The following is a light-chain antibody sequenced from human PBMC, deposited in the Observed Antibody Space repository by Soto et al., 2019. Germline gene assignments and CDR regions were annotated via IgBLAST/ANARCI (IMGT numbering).Light chain of an antibody. CDR3: QQSYSTPHT. V-gene: IGKV1-39*01. CDR2: AAS. CDR1: QSISSY. Sequence: DIQMTQSPSTLSASVGDRVTNTCRASQSISSYLNWYQQKPGKAPKLLIYAASSLQSGVPSRFSGSGSGTDFTLTISSLQPEDFATYYCQQSYSTPHTFGQGTKVDI. J-gene: IGKJ1*01.